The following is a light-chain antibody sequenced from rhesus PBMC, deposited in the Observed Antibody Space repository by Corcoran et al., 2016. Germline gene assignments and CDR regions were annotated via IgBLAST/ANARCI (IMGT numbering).Light chain of an antibody. J-gene: IGLJ1*01. Sequence: QSVLTQPPSVSGTPGQKVTISCTGSSSNIGGYDVHWYQQLPGTAPQLLIYDNNKRPSGISDRFSGSKSGTSASLAITGLQPEDEADYYCQSYDSILNAYIFGAGTRLTVL. CDR3: QSYDSILNAYI. CDR2: DNN. CDR1: SSNIGGYD. V-gene: IGLV1-64*01.